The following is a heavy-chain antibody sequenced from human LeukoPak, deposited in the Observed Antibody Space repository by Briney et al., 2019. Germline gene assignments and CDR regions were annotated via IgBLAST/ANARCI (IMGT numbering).Heavy chain of an antibody. CDR1: GYTFTSYD. V-gene: IGHV1-8*03. D-gene: IGHD6-6*01. J-gene: IGHJ3*02. Sequence: ASVKVSCKASGYTFTSYDINWVRQATGQGLEWMGWMNPNSGNTGYAQKFQGRVTITRNTSISTAYMELSSLRSEDTAVYYCASQNLLAARGYAFDIWGQGTMVTVSS. CDR2: MNPNSGNT. CDR3: ASQNLLAARGYAFDI.